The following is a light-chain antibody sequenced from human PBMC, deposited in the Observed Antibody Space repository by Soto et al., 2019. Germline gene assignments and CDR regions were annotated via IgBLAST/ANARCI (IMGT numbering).Light chain of an antibody. CDR1: QSVSSNY. Sequence: ALTQSPGTLSSSPGERATLSCRASQSVSSNYLAWYQQKPGQAPRLLIYGASSRATGIPDRFTGSGSGTDFTLTINRVEPEDFAVYFCQQYAGSPRTFGQGTKVDIK. J-gene: IGKJ1*01. CDR2: GAS. V-gene: IGKV3-20*01. CDR3: QQYAGSPRT.